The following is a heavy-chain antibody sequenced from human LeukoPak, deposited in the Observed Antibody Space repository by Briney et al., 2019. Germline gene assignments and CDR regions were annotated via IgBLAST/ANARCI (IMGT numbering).Heavy chain of an antibody. CDR2: IRYDGSNK. CDR3: AKDQGYCSGGSCSGSDY. J-gene: IGHJ4*02. V-gene: IGHV3-30*02. Sequence: GGSLRLSCAASGFTFSSYGMHWVRQAPGKGLEWVAFIRYDGSNKYYADSVKGRFTISRDNSKNTLYLQMNSLRAEDTAVYYCAKDQGYCSGGSCSGSDYWGQGTLVTVSS. CDR1: GFTFSSYG. D-gene: IGHD2-15*01.